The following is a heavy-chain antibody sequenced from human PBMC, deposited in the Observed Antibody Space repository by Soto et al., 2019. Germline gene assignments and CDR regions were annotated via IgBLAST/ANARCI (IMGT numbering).Heavy chain of an antibody. CDR3: ARAMLVPAAYYYYYMDV. D-gene: IGHD2-2*01. CDR1: GGTFSSYA. CDR2: IIPIFGTA. Sequence: SVKVSCKASGGTFSSYAISWVRQAPGQGLEWMGGIIPIFGTANYAQKFQGRVTITADESTSTAYMELSSLRSEDTAVYYCARAMLVPAAYYYYYMDVWGKGTTVTVSS. J-gene: IGHJ6*03. V-gene: IGHV1-69*13.